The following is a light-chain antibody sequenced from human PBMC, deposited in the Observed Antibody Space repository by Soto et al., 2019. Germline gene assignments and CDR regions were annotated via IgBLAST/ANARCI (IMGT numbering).Light chain of an antibody. J-gene: IGKJ5*01. CDR3: QQRSNWPPEIT. V-gene: IGKV3-11*01. Sequence: EIVLTQSPATLSFFPGERATLSCRASQSVSIYLDWYQQKPGQAPRLLIYDTSNRATGIPARFSGSGSGTGFTLTISSLEPEDFAVYYCQQRSNWPPEITCGQGTRLEIK. CDR1: QSVSIY. CDR2: DTS.